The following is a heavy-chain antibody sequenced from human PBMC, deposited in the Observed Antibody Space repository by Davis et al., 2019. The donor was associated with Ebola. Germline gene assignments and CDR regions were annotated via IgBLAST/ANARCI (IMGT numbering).Heavy chain of an antibody. D-gene: IGHD6-6*01. J-gene: IGHJ4*02. Sequence: ASVKVSCKASGYTFTSYAMHWVRQAPGQRLEWMGWINAGNGNTKYSQKFQGRVTITRDTSASTAYMGLSSLRSEDTAVYYCARRDSSSLFDYWGQGTLVTVSS. CDR1: GYTFTSYA. CDR3: ARRDSSSLFDY. V-gene: IGHV1-3*01. CDR2: INAGNGNT.